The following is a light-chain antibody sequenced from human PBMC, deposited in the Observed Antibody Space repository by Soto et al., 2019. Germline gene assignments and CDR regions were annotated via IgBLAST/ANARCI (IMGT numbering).Light chain of an antibody. Sequence: EIVLTQSPGTLSLSPGERATLSCRASQSVSSSYLAWYQQKLGQAPRLLIYGASTRATGIPDRFSGSGSGTDFTLTISRLEPEDFALYYCQQYGTSPLTFGPGTKVDIK. V-gene: IGKV3-20*01. CDR3: QQYGTSPLT. J-gene: IGKJ3*01. CDR2: GAS. CDR1: QSVSSSY.